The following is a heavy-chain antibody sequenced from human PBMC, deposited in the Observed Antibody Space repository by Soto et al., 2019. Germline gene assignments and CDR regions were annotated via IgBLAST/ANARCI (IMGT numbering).Heavy chain of an antibody. J-gene: IGHJ4*02. CDR2: ISAYNGNT. Sequence: VASVKVSCKASGYTFTSYGISWVRQAPGQGLEWMGWISAYNGNTNYAQKLQGRVTMTTDTSTSTAYMELRSLRSDDTAVYYCARVGYCSSTSCYSDYWGQGTLVTVSS. CDR3: ARVGYCSSTSCYSDY. V-gene: IGHV1-18*04. D-gene: IGHD2-2*01. CDR1: GYTFTSYG.